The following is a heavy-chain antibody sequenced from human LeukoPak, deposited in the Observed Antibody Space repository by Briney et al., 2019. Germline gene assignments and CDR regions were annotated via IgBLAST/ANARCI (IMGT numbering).Heavy chain of an antibody. CDR2: VYYSGST. CDR3: ARSQSYGSASYPVGY. Sequence: PSETLSLTCGVSGGSLSSGSYYWSCLRQHPGTGLEWLRYVYYSGSTYYNPSLKSRVTISVDTSKNQFSLKLSSVTAADTAVYYCARSQSYGSASYPVGYWGQGTLVTVSS. J-gene: IGHJ4*02. CDR1: GGSLSSGSYY. V-gene: IGHV4-31*11. D-gene: IGHD3-10*01.